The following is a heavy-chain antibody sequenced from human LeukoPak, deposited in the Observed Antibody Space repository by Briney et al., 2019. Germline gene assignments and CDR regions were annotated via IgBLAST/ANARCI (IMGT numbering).Heavy chain of an antibody. CDR3: GRDRYFQY. CDR1: GFSFSSFA. CDR2: ISTSGGST. J-gene: IGHJ1*01. Sequence: PGGSLRLSCAAAGFSFSSFAMSWVRQAQGEGLEWVSGISTSGGSTYYADSVKGRFTISRDNAKNIVFLQMNSLREEDSAVYYCGRDRYFQYWGQGTGVIVSS. D-gene: IGHD3-9*01. V-gene: IGHV3-23*01.